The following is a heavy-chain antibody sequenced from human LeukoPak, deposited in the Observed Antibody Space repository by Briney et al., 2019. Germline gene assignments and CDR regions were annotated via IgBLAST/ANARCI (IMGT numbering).Heavy chain of an antibody. Sequence: GASVKVSCKASGYTFFTSYYIHWVRQAPGQGLEWMGIINPSGASTNYAQKFQGTVTMTRDTSPRTVYMELTSLRSEDTAVYYCARGGGDSELDYWGQGTLVTVSS. CDR1: GYTFFTSYY. CDR2: INPSGAST. D-gene: IGHD2-21*02. J-gene: IGHJ4*02. CDR3: ARGGGDSELDY. V-gene: IGHV1-46*01.